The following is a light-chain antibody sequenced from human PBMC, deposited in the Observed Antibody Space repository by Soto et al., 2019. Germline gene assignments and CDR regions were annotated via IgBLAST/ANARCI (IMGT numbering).Light chain of an antibody. J-gene: IGKJ4*01. CDR3: QQYHNWPPVT. Sequence: PGASATLSCRASQSVRSKLAWYQQKPGQAPRLLIYDASTRATGIPDRFSGGGSGTEFTLTISSLQSEDFALYYCQQYHNWPPVTFGGGTKVEIK. CDR1: QSVRSK. CDR2: DAS. V-gene: IGKV3-15*01.